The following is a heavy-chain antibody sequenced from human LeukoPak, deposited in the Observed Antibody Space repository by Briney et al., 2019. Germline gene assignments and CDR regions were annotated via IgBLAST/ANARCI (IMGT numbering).Heavy chain of an antibody. CDR1: GVSITDYY. V-gene: IGHV4-4*07. CDR3: ARDPIGGNTKFDP. D-gene: IGHD3-10*01. CDR2: IYNSGIT. J-gene: IGHJ5*02. Sequence: SETLSLTCSVSGVSITDYYWSWIRQPAGKGLEWIGRIYNSGITNYNPSLKSRVTMSVDTSKNQFSLELNSVTAADTAVYYCARDPIGGNTKFDPWGQGTLFTVSS.